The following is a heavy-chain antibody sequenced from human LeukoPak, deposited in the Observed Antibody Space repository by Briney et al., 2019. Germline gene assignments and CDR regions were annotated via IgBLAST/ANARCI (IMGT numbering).Heavy chain of an antibody. Sequence: SETLSLTCTVSGGSISSYYWSWIRQPPGKGLEWIGYIYTSGSTNYNPSLKSRVTISVDTSKNQFSLKLSSVTAADTAVYYCARGPPAVATIGLYYYCMDVWGKGTTVTVSS. CDR2: IYTSGST. V-gene: IGHV4-4*09. J-gene: IGHJ6*03. CDR3: ARGPPAVATIGLYYYCMDV. D-gene: IGHD5-12*01. CDR1: GGSISSYY.